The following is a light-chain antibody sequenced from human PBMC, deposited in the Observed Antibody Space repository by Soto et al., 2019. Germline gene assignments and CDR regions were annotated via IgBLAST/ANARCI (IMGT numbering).Light chain of an antibody. V-gene: IGKV3-11*01. CDR3: QHRSDWPPIT. CDR1: QPVNSGY. Sequence: EKVMPLSXASLSVSVGEXXXXXXXAIQPVNSGYLAWYQQNTXQAPRHLIYGAANXATSIPPRFSGSGSGKGLTLTMSSLEPEDFAIYYCQHRSDWPPITSGDRTRPEIK. CDR2: GAA. J-gene: IGKJ5*01.